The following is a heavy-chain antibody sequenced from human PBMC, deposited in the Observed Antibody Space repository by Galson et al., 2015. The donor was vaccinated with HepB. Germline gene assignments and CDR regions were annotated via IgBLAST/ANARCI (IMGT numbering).Heavy chain of an antibody. CDR1: GGSFSGYF. J-gene: IGHJ4*02. CDR2: INHSGST. Sequence: LSLTCVVYGGSFSGYFWSWIRQPPGKGLEWIGEINHSGSTNYNPSLVSRVTISVDTSRNQFSLKLSSVTAADTAVYYCARGLYCSTANCYRGRAHYFDNWGQGTLLTVSS. CDR3: ARGLYCSTANCYRGRAHYFDN. D-gene: IGHD2-2*01. V-gene: IGHV4-34*01.